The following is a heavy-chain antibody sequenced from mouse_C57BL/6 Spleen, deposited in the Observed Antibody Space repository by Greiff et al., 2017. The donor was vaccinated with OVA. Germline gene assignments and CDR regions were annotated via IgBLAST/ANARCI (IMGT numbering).Heavy chain of an antibody. J-gene: IGHJ2*01. V-gene: IGHV1-26*01. D-gene: IGHD4-1*01. Sequence: EVQLQQSGPELVKPGASVKISCKASGYTFTDYYMNWVKQSHGKSLEWIGDINPNNGGTSYNQKFKGKATLTVDKSSSTAYMELRSLTSEDSAVYYGAALGRNDWGQGTTLTVSS. CDR1: GYTFTDYY. CDR3: AALGRND. CDR2: INPNNGGT.